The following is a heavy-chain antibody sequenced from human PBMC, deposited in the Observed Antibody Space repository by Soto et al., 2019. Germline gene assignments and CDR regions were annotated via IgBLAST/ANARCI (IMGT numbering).Heavy chain of an antibody. CDR2: IRNKVNTYAT. V-gene: IGHV3-73*02. J-gene: IGHJ4*02. CDR3: ARRSDWTATGPLDY. D-gene: IGHD2-21*01. Sequence: EVQLVESGGGLVQPGGSLKLSCAASGFTFTDSAIHWVRQASGKGREWVGRIRNKVNTYATAYAASVKGRFSSSRDEETGRTYLQMNSLKTEDKAVYYCARRSDWTATGPLDYWGQGTLVTVSS. CDR1: GFTFTDSA.